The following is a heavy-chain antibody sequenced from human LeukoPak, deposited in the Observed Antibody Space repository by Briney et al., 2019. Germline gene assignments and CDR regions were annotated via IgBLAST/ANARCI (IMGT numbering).Heavy chain of an antibody. CDR2: ISGSGGST. Sequence: GGSLRLSCAASGFTFSSYAMSWVRQAPGKGLEWVSAISGSGGSTYYADSVKGRFTISRDNAKNSLCLQMNSLRAEDTAVYYCARYMLYYYGSGSPTLDYWGQGTLVTVSS. CDR3: ARYMLYYYGSGSPTLDY. J-gene: IGHJ4*02. D-gene: IGHD3-10*01. CDR1: GFTFSSYA. V-gene: IGHV3-23*01.